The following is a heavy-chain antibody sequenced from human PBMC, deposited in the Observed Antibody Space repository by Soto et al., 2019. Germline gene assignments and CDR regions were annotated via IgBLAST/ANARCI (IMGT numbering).Heavy chain of an antibody. J-gene: IGHJ4*02. V-gene: IGHV1-46*01. CDR2: INPSDGRT. CDR1: GYTFTNYY. CDR3: ARLNAPREPHDPNFDY. D-gene: IGHD1-26*01. Sequence: GASVKVSCKASGYTFTNYYIHWVRQAPGQGPEWMGIINPSDGRTTRYSPSFQGQVTFSVDRSINTAYLQKTSLEASDTAIYYCARLNAPREPHDPNFDYWGQGALVTVSS.